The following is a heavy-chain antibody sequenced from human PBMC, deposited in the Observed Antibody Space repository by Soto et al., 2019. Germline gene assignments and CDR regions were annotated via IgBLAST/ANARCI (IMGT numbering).Heavy chain of an antibody. CDR1: GGSISSYY. CDR2: IDYSGST. CDR3: ARVWGGAFDI. J-gene: IGHJ3*02. D-gene: IGHD3-10*01. V-gene: IGHV4-59*01. Sequence: PSETLSLTCTVSGGSISSYYWSWIRQPPGKGLEWIGYIDYSGSTNYNPSLKSRVTISVDTSKNQFSLKLSSVTAADTAVYYCARVWGGAFDIWGQGTMVTVS.